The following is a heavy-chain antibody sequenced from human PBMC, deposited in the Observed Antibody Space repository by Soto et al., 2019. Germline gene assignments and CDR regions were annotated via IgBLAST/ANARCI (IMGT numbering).Heavy chain of an antibody. CDR3: AKRPASLVCFDY. CDR2: ISGGGGRI. V-gene: IGHV3-23*01. Sequence: GGALRLSCAASGFTVSSNDMSWVRQAPGKGLEWVSTISGGGGRIYYADSVKGRFTISRDNSKNTLYMQMNSLRAEDTAVYYCAKRPASLVCFDYWGQGTLVTGSS. J-gene: IGHJ4*02. D-gene: IGHD2-2*01. CDR1: GFTVSSND.